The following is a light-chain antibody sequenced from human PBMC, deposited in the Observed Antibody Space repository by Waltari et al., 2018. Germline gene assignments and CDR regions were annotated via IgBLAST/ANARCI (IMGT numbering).Light chain of an antibody. Sequence: QSVLTQPPSASGTPGQRVTISCSGSTSNIGTNTVNWYQQLPGTAPRVLIRRNNHRPSGVPDRFAGSKSGTSASLAISGLQSEDEASYYCETGDDSLNGPVFGGGTKLTVL. CDR3: ETGDDSLNGPV. V-gene: IGLV1-44*01. CDR1: TSNIGTNT. J-gene: IGLJ3*02. CDR2: RNN.